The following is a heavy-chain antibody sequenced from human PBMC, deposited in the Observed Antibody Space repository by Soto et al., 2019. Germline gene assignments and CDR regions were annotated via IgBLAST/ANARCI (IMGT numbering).Heavy chain of an antibody. CDR2: ISSSSSYI. D-gene: IGHD6-13*01. CDR1: GFTFSNAW. V-gene: IGHV3-21*01. J-gene: IGHJ5*02. CDR3: ARDRLAAAGTFDWFDP. Sequence: GGSLRLSCAASGFTFSNAWMNWVLQAQGKGLEWVSSISSSSSYIYYADSVKGRFTISRDNAKNSLYLQMNSLRAEDTAVYYCARDRLAAAGTFDWFDPWGQGTLVTVSS.